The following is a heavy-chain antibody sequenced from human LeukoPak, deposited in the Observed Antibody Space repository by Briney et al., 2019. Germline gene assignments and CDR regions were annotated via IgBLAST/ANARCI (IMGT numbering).Heavy chain of an antibody. D-gene: IGHD3-22*01. Sequence: PSETLSLTCTVSGGSISPYYWSWIRQSPGNGLVWIGYIYYTGSTNYNPSLKSRVTISVDMSKNQFSLKLRSVTAADTALYYCARHFTYYYDSSGYPRDAFDIWGQGTMVTVSS. CDR3: ARHFTYYYDSSGYPRDAFDI. V-gene: IGHV4-59*08. CDR1: GGSISPYY. J-gene: IGHJ3*02. CDR2: IYYTGST.